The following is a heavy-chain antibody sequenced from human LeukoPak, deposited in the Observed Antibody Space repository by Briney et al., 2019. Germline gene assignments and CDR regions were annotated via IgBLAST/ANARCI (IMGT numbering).Heavy chain of an antibody. V-gene: IGHV3-23*01. J-gene: IGHJ6*02. D-gene: IGHD1-26*01. CDR1: GFTFSTYT. Sequence: GGSLRLSCAASGFTFSTYTMTWVRQAPGKGLEWVSGIIYSGGSTTYADSVKGRFTISRDNSKNTLYLQMNSLRAEDTAVYYCAKVGDVSKYCYFGLDVWGQGTTVTVSS. CDR2: IIYSGGST. CDR3: AKVGDVSKYCYFGLDV.